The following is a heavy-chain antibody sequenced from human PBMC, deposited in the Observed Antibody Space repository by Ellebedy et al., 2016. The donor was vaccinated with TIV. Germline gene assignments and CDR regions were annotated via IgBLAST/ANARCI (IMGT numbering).Heavy chain of an antibody. Sequence: MPSETLSLTCAVYGGSFSGYYWSWIRQPPWKGLEWIGEINHSGSTNYKPSLNSRVIISVDTSKNQFSLKFSSVTAADTAVYYCARLLITMVYGMDVWGQGTTVTVSS. CDR3: ARLLITMVYGMDV. CDR2: INHSGST. CDR1: GGSFSGYY. D-gene: IGHD3-10*01. J-gene: IGHJ6*02. V-gene: IGHV4-34*01.